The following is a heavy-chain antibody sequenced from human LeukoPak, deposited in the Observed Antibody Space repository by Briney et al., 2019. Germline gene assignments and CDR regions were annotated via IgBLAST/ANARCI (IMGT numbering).Heavy chain of an antibody. CDR1: GFTFSSYG. D-gene: IGHD2-2*01. V-gene: IGHV3-66*01. J-gene: IGHJ6*02. Sequence: GRSLRLSCAASGFTFSSYGMHWVRQAPGKGLERVSVMYSGGSTFYGDSVKGRFTISRDNSMNTLYLQMNSLRVDDTAVYYCAREQVVVGRGYYGMDVWGQGTTVTVSS. CDR3: AREQVVVGRGYYGMDV. CDR2: MYSGGST.